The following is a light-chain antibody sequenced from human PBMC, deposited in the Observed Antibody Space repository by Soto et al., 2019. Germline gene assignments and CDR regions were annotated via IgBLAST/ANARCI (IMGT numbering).Light chain of an antibody. CDR1: QTISSW. Sequence: DIQMTQSPSTLSGSVGDRVTITCRASQTISSWLAWYQQKPGKAPKLLIYKASTLKSGVPSRFSGRGSGTELTLTISSLQPDDFATYYCQHYNSYSEAFGQGTKVELK. CDR3: QHYNSYSEA. CDR2: KAS. V-gene: IGKV1-5*03. J-gene: IGKJ1*01.